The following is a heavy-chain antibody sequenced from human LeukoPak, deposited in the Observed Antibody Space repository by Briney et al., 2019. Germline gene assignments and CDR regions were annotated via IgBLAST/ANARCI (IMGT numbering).Heavy chain of an antibody. CDR2: INHSGRT. Sequence: SETLSLTCAVYGGSFSGYYWSWIRQSPDKGLEWIGEINHSGRTNYNPSLKSRVTISIDTSKNQFSLKLSSVTAADTAVYYCASRTIQSIGGRRGDTFDIWGQGTKVTVSS. CDR3: ASRTIQSIGGRRGDTFDI. D-gene: IGHD3-3*01. V-gene: IGHV4-34*01. J-gene: IGHJ3*02. CDR1: GGSFSGYY.